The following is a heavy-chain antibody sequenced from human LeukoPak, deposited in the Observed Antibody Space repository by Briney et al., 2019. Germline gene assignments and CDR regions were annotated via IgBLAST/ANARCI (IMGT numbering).Heavy chain of an antibody. CDR2: ISGTSSYT. CDR1: GFTFSDYY. J-gene: IGHJ6*02. CDR3: ARDLSRYYYYGMDV. V-gene: IGHV3-11*06. Sequence: GGSLRLSCAASGFTFSDYYMSWIRQAPGKGLEWVSYISGTSSYTTYADSVKGRFTISRDNAKNSLYLQMNSLRAEDTAVYYCARDLSRYYYYGMDVWGQGTTVTVSS. D-gene: IGHD6-19*01.